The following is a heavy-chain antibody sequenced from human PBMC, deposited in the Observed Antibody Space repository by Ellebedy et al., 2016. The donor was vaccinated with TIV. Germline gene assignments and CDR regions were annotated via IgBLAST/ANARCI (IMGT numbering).Heavy chain of an antibody. CDR2: INPNSGGT. D-gene: IGHD6-19*01. CDR3: ARRGQSSGPYWAFDI. J-gene: IGHJ3*02. V-gene: IGHV1-2*04. CDR1: GYSFTGYY. Sequence: AASVKVSCKASGYSFTGYYMPWVRQAPGQGLEWMGWINPNSGGTKYAQNFQGWVTMTRDTSISTAYMDLSRLTSDDTAVDYCARRGQSSGPYWAFDIWGQGKMVTVSS.